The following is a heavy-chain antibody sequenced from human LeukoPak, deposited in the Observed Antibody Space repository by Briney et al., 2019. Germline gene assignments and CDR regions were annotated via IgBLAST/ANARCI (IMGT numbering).Heavy chain of an antibody. D-gene: IGHD3-9*01. CDR2: ITPMFGTA. CDR3: ARDSSEFRSLIFH. J-gene: IGHJ1*01. Sequence: GASVKVSCKASGYTFTSYAMNWVRQAPGQGLEWMGGITPMFGTAKYAQKFQGRVTITADESTSTAYMELSSLRSEDTAVYYCARDSSEFRSLIFHWGQGTLVTVSS. CDR1: GYTFTSYA. V-gene: IGHV1-69*13.